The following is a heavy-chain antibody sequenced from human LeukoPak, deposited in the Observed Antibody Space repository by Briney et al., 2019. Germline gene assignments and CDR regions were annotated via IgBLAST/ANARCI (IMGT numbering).Heavy chain of an antibody. V-gene: IGHV5-51*01. CDR2: IYPGDSQS. CDR3: ARASRDGYNQNFDH. J-gene: IGHJ4*02. Sequence: GESLKISCKGSGYNFTSYWIGWVRQMPGKGLEWMGIIYPGDSQSRYSPSFQGQVTISADKSICTAYLQWSRLKASDTAMYYCARASRDGYNQNFDHWGQGTLVTVSS. CDR1: GYNFTSYW. D-gene: IGHD5-24*01.